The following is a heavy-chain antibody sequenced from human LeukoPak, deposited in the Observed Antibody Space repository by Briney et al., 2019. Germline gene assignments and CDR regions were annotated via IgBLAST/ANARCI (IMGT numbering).Heavy chain of an antibody. CDR3: AKDHVLTTVRVAMADY. D-gene: IGHD4-11*01. CDR2: IRGSGGST. J-gene: IGHJ4*02. V-gene: IGHV3-23*01. CDR1: GFTFSSYG. Sequence: HPGGSLRLSCAASGFTFSSYGMSWVRQAPGKGLEWVSAIRGSGGSTYYADSVKGRFTISRDNSKNTLYLQMSSLRAEDTAVYYCAKDHVLTTVRVAMADYWGQGTLVTVSS.